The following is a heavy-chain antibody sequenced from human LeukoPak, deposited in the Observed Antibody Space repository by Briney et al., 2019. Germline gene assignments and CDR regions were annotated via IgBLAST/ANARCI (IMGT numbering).Heavy chain of an antibody. CDR1: GDSVSSNTAA. Sequence: SQTLSLTCAISGDSVSSNTAAWNWIRQSPSRGLEWLGRTYYRSKWYFQYAVSFKSRMTINPDTFKNQFSLQLNSVTPEDTAVYYCVREVDLASIRDYWGQGILVTVSS. J-gene: IGHJ4*02. CDR2: TYYRSKWYF. CDR3: VREVDLASIRDY. D-gene: IGHD6-19*01. V-gene: IGHV6-1*01.